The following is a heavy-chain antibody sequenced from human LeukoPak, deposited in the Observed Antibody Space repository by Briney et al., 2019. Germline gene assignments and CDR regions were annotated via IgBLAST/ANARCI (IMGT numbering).Heavy chain of an antibody. V-gene: IGHV3-66*02. CDR2: IYTSGIT. J-gene: IGHJ4*02. CDR1: GFVVSDNY. Sequence: PGGSLRLSCAASGFVVSDNYMSWVRQAPGQGLEWVSLIYTSGITKYTDSVKGRSTIPRDNAKNTLYLQMNTLSAEDTAVYYCVGYYVGKFDYWGQGTLVTVSS. CDR3: VGYYVGKFDY. D-gene: IGHD4-23*01.